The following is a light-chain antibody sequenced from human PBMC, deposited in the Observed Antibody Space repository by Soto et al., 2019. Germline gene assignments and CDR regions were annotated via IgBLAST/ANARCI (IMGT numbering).Light chain of an antibody. V-gene: IGKV3-15*01. CDR1: QSVSSK. CDR2: EAS. CDR3: QQYYNWPPWT. Sequence: EMVMTQSPVTLSVSPGERATLSCRASQSVSSKLAWYQQKPGQAPRLLIYEASTRATGIPARFSGSGSGTEFTLTISSLQSEDVAVYCCQQYYNWPPWTFGQGTKVEMK. J-gene: IGKJ1*01.